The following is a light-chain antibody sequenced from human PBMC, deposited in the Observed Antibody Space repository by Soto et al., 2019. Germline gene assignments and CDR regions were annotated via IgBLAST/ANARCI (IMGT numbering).Light chain of an antibody. V-gene: IGLV3-21*04. CDR2: YDS. J-gene: IGLJ2*01. Sequence: SYELTQPPSVSVAPGKTARITCGGNNIGSKSVHWYQQKPGQAPVLVIYYDSDRPSGIPERFSGSNSGNTATLTISRVEAGDEADYYCQVWDSSSDHHVVFGGGIKLTVL. CDR1: NIGSKS. CDR3: QVWDSSSDHHVV.